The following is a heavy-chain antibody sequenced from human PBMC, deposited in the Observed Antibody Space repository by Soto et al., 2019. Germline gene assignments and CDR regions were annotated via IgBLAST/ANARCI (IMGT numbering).Heavy chain of an antibody. CDR1: GGSINSGGYS. V-gene: IGHV4-30-2*05. CDR3: AFLGYYDFWGGFDY. J-gene: IGHJ4*02. D-gene: IGHD3-3*01. CDR2: IYYSGST. Sequence: SETLSLTCAVSGGSINSGGYSWSWIRQPPGKGLEWIGYIYYSGSTYYNPSLKSRVTISVDTSKNQFSLKLSSVTAADTAVYYCAFLGYYDFWGGFDYWGQRTLVTVSS.